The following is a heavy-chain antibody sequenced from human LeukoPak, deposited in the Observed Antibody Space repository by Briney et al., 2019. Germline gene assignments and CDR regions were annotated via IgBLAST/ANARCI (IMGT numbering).Heavy chain of an antibody. CDR1: GFTVSSNY. CDR3: AKDLNYYGSGSYYPHFDY. D-gene: IGHD3-10*01. CDR2: ISWNSGSI. J-gene: IGHJ4*02. Sequence: PGGSLRLSCAASGFTVSSNYMSWVRQAPGKGLEWVSVISWNSGSIGYADSVKGRFTISRDNAKNSLYLQMNSLRAEDTALYYCAKDLNYYGSGSYYPHFDYWGQGTLVTVSS. V-gene: IGHV3-9*01.